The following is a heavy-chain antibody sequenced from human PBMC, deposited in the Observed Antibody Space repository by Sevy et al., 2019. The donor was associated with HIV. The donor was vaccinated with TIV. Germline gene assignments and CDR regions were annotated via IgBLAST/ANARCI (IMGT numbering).Heavy chain of an antibody. J-gene: IGHJ4*02. Sequence: SETLSLTCTVSGDSISSSNFYWGWIRQPPGKGLEWIGGIYYSGSTYYNPSLKSRVTISVDTSKDQFSLKLRSVTAADTAVYYCARLFDDSSGPPSDYWGQGTLVTVS. D-gene: IGHD3-22*01. V-gene: IGHV4-39*01. CDR3: ARLFDDSSGPPSDY. CDR2: IYYSGST. CDR1: GDSISSSNFY.